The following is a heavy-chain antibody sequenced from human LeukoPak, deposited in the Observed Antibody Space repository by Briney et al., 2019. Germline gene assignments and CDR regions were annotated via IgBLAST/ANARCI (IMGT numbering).Heavy chain of an antibody. Sequence: PSETLSLTCTVSGGSISSGGYYWSWIRQHPGKGLEWIGYIYYCGSTYYNPSLKSRVTISVDTSKNQFSLKLSSVTAADTAVYYCARGVPYYDFWSGHMEEYGMDVWGQGTTVTVSS. CDR2: IYYCGST. CDR1: GGSISSGGYY. D-gene: IGHD3-3*01. J-gene: IGHJ6*02. CDR3: ARGVPYYDFWSGHMEEYGMDV. V-gene: IGHV4-31*03.